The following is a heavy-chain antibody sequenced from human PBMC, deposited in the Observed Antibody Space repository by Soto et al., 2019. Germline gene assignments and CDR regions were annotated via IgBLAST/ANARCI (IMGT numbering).Heavy chain of an antibody. CDR1: GFTFTNNA. Sequence: EVHLLDSGGGLVQPGGSLRLSCAASGFTFTNNALSWVPQPPGKGLEWVSSISGSGDNTYYADSVKGRFTISRDNSKNTLFLQKNSLTAEDTAVYYCAKLPLVLALGLDYWGQGTLVTVSS. CDR3: AKLPLVLALGLDY. J-gene: IGHJ4*02. CDR2: ISGSGDNT. V-gene: IGHV3-23*01.